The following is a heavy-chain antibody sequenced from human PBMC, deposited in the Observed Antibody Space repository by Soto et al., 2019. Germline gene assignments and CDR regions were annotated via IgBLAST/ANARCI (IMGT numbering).Heavy chain of an antibody. J-gene: IGHJ6*02. D-gene: IGHD2-2*01. CDR3: ARAYCSSTSCYAYYYYGMDV. V-gene: IGHV1-3*01. CDR1: GYTFTSYA. Sequence: QVQLVQSGAEVKKPGASVKVSCKASGYTFTSYAMHWVRQAPGQRLEWMGWINAGNGNTKYSQKFQGRVTITRDTSASTADMELSSLRSEDTAVYYCARAYCSSTSCYAYYYYGMDVWAKGPRSPSP. CDR2: INAGNGNT.